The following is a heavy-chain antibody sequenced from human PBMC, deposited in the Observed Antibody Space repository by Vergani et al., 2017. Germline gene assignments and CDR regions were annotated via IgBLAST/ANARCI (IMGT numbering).Heavy chain of an antibody. CDR2: ISTNGGTT. CDR3: ANIAAPGPRGRGTGN. CDR1: GFTFSSYA. D-gene: IGHD6-13*01. V-gene: IGHV3-64D*06. J-gene: IGHJ4*02. Sequence: EVQLVESGGGLVQPGGSLRLSCSTFGFTFSSYAMYWVRQAPGKGLEFVSSISTNGGTTYYADSVKGRFTISRDNSESTLHLQMTSLRAEDTAVYYFANIAAPGPRGRGTGNWGQGTLVTVSS.